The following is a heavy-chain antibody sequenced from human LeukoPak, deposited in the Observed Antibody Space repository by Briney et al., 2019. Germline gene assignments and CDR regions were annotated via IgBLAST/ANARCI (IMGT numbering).Heavy chain of an antibody. Sequence: GGSLRLSCAAPGSTFSSYGMHWVRQAPGKGLEWVAVIWYDGSNKYYADSVKGRFTISRDNSKNTLYLQMNSLRAEDTAVYYCAREREMEEYYYDSSGTFDYWGQGTLVTVSS. CDR2: IWYDGSNK. CDR1: GSTFSSYG. V-gene: IGHV3-33*01. D-gene: IGHD3-22*01. J-gene: IGHJ4*02. CDR3: AREREMEEYYYDSSGTFDY.